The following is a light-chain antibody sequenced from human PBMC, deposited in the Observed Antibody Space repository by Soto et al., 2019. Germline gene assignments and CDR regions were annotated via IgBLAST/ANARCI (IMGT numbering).Light chain of an antibody. V-gene: IGKV1-39*01. Sequence: DIQMTQSPSSLSASVGDRVTITCRASQSISSYLNWYQQKPGEAPKLLIYAASSLKSWVPSRFSGSGSGTDFTLTISSLQPEDFVTYYCQQSYTIPYTFGQGTKLEIK. J-gene: IGKJ2*01. CDR3: QQSYTIPYT. CDR1: QSISSY. CDR2: AAS.